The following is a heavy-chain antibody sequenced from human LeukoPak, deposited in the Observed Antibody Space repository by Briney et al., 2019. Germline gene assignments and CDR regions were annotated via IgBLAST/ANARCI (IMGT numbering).Heavy chain of an antibody. V-gene: IGHV3-74*01. CDR3: ARDLPPKTYYDFWSGYSSFDC. CDR1: GFTFSSYW. Sequence: GGSLRLSCAASGFTFSSYWMHWVRQAPGKGLVWVSRINSDGSSTSYADSVKGRFTISRDNAKNTLYLQMNGLRAEDTAVYYCARDLPPKTYYDFWSGYSSFDCWGQGTLVTVSS. CDR2: INSDGSST. D-gene: IGHD3-3*01. J-gene: IGHJ4*02.